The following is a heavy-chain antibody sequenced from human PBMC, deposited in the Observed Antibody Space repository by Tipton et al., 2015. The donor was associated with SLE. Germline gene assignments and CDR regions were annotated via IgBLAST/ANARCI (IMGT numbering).Heavy chain of an antibody. CDR1: GFTLGEDA. J-gene: IGHJ6*02. CDR3: ARGIRYCSGDRCKGMDV. D-gene: IGHD2-15*01. CDR2: IRSKTYGGAT. V-gene: IGHV3-49*03. Sequence: SLRLSCSAYGFTLGEDAMTWFRQAPGKGLEWVGFIRSKTYGGATEYAASVKGRITISRDNARNSVYLQMSSLRVEDTAVYYCARGIRYCSGDRCKGMDVWGQGTSVTVSS.